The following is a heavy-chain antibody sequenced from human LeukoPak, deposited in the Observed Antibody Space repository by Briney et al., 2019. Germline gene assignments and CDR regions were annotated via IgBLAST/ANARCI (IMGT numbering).Heavy chain of an antibody. CDR2: IYSGGST. J-gene: IGHJ4*02. D-gene: IGHD1-26*01. Sequence: GGSLRLSRAASGFTVSSNYMSWVRQAPGKGPEWVSVIYSGGSTYYADSVKGRFTISRDNSKNTLYLQMNSLRAEDTAVYYCASRWGFDYWGQGTLVTVSS. CDR1: GFTVSSNY. CDR3: ASRWGFDY. V-gene: IGHV3-66*01.